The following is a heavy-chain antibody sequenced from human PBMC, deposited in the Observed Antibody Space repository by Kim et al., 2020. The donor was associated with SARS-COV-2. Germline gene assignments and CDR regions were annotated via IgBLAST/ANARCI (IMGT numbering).Heavy chain of an antibody. Sequence: AQKFQGRVTITADESTSTAYMELSSLRSEDTAVYYCARARVEKGANGFDYWGQGTLVTVSS. J-gene: IGHJ4*02. CDR3: ARARVEKGANGFDY. D-gene: IGHD1-1*01. V-gene: IGHV1-69*01.